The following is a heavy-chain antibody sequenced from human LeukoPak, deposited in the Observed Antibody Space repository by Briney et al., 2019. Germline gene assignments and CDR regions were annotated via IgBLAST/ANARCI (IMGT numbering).Heavy chain of an antibody. Sequence: GGSLRLSCAASGFTFSTFAMSWVRQDPGRGLEWVSSITGAGSTTYYPESVKGRFTISRDNSKNTLYLQMNSLKAEDTAVYYCAKDIGDYFDYWGQGTLVTVSS. J-gene: IGHJ4*02. D-gene: IGHD3-3*01. CDR3: AKDIGDYFDY. CDR2: ITGAGSTT. V-gene: IGHV3-23*01. CDR1: GFTFSTFA.